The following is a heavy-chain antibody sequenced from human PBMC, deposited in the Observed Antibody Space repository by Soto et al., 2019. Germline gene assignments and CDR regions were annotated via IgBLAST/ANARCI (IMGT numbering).Heavy chain of an antibody. Sequence: SVKVSCKASGGTFSSYAISWVRQAPGQGLEWMGGIIPIFGTANYAQKFQGRVTITADESTSTAYMELSSLRSEDTAVYYCARDRGSIWSLYYYGMDVWGQGTTVTVSS. CDR2: IIPIFGTA. D-gene: IGHD6-13*01. V-gene: IGHV1-69*13. J-gene: IGHJ6*02. CDR3: ARDRGSIWSLYYYGMDV. CDR1: GGTFSSYA.